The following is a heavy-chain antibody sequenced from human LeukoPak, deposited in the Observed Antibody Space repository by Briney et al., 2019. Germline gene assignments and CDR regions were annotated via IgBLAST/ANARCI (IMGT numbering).Heavy chain of an antibody. CDR1: GFTFNKWS. Sequence: PGGSLRLSCAASGFTFNKWSMNWVRQAPGKGLEWVSYISGRGRTIYYADSVKGRFTISRDNAKNSVYLQMNSLRPEDTAVYYCAREGQQLVRDAFDIWGQGSMVTVSS. J-gene: IGHJ3*02. CDR2: ISGRGRTI. V-gene: IGHV3-48*04. D-gene: IGHD6-13*01. CDR3: AREGQQLVRDAFDI.